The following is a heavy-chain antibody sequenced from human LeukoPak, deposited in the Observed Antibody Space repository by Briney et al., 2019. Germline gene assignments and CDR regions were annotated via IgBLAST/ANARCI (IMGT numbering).Heavy chain of an antibody. D-gene: IGHD1-1*01. Sequence: PSETLSLTCAVSGGSISSSNWWSWVRQPPGKGLEWIGEIYHSGSTNYNPSLKSRVTIAVDKSKNQFSLKLSSVTAADTAVYYCARSRYNWNDDAFDMWGQGTMVTVSS. CDR1: GGSISSSNW. CDR3: ARSRYNWNDDAFDM. V-gene: IGHV4-4*02. CDR2: IYHSGST. J-gene: IGHJ3*02.